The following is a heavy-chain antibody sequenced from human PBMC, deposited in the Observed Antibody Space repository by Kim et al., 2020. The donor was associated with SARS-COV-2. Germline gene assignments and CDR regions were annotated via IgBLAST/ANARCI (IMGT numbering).Heavy chain of an antibody. Sequence: SETLSLTCTVSGGSISSYYWSWIRQPAGKGLEWIGRIYTSGSTNYNPSLKSRVTMSVDTSKNQFSLKLSSVTAADTAVYYCARDSRGVIAARPYNWFDPWGQGTLVTVSS. J-gene: IGHJ5*02. CDR2: IYTSGST. CDR3: ARDSRGVIAARPYNWFDP. D-gene: IGHD6-6*01. CDR1: GGSISSYY. V-gene: IGHV4-4*07.